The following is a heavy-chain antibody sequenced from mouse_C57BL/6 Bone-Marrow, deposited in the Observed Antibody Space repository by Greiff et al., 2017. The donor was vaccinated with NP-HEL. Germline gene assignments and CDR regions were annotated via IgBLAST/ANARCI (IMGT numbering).Heavy chain of an antibody. D-gene: IGHD3-3*01. V-gene: IGHV1-59*01. J-gene: IGHJ3*01. CDR2: IDPSDSYT. CDR3: ARGWAWFAY. Sequence: VQLQQPGAELVRPGTSVKLSCKASGYTFTSYRLHWVQQRPGQGLEWIGVIDPSDSYTNYNQKFKGKATLTVDTSSSTAYMQLSSLTSEDSAVDYCARGWAWFAYWGQGTLVTVSA. CDR1: GYTFTSYR.